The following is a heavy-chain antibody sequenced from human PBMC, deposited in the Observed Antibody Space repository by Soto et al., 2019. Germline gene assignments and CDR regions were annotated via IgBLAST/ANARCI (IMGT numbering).Heavy chain of an antibody. D-gene: IGHD2-15*01. V-gene: IGHV3-23*01. CDR2: ISGSGGGT. CDR1: GFNFSSYA. Sequence: GGSLRLSCAASGFNFSSYAMSWVRQAPGKGLEWVSAISGSGGGTYYADSVKGRFTISRDNSKNTLFLQMNSLIAEDTALYYCARDLRYLYCSGGDCYSAPFDYWGQGTLVTVSS. J-gene: IGHJ4*02. CDR3: ARDLRYLYCSGGDCYSAPFDY.